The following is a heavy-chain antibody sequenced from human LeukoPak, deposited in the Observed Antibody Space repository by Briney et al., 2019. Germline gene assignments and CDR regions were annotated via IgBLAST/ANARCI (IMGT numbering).Heavy chain of an antibody. CDR3: ARDRTDGSGWHHYYYGMDV. V-gene: IGHV1-2*02. D-gene: IGHD6-19*01. CDR2: INPNSGGT. Sequence: ASVKVSCKASGYTFTGYYMHWVRQAPGQGLEWMGWINPNSGGTNYAQKFQGRVTMTRDTSISTAYMELSRLRSDDTAVYYCARDRTDGSGWHHYYYGMDVWGQGTTVTVSS. J-gene: IGHJ6*02. CDR1: GYTFTGYY.